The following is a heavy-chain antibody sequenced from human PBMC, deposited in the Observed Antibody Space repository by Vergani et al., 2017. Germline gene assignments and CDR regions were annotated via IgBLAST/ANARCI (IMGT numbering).Heavy chain of an antibody. CDR3: AGTQPLRQAFDI. Sequence: QVQLQESGPGLVKPSQTLSLTCTVSGGSISSGGYYWSWIRQHPGKGLEWIEYLYYSGSTYYNPSLKSRVTISVDTSKNQFSLKLSSVTAADTAVYYCAGTQPLRQAFDIWGQGTMVTVSS. CDR2: LYYSGST. D-gene: IGHD5-12*01. V-gene: IGHV4-31*03. CDR1: GGSISSGGYY. J-gene: IGHJ3*02.